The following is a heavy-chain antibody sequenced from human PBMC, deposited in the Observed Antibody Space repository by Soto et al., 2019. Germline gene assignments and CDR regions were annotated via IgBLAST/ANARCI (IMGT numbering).Heavy chain of an antibody. D-gene: IGHD3-9*01. CDR3: ARGCSYDILNAYSY. J-gene: IGHJ4*02. Sequence: QVQLVQSGAEVKKPGSSVKVSCKASGGTFGKYAISWVRQAPGQGLEWMGGITPIFGAANYAQKFQGRVTITADESTNTVYMELSSLRSEDTALYYCARGCSYDILNAYSYWGQGTLVTVSS. V-gene: IGHV1-69*01. CDR2: ITPIFGAA. CDR1: GGTFGKYA.